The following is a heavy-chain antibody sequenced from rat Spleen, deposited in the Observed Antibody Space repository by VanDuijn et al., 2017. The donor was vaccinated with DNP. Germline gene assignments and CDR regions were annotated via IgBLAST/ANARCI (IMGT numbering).Heavy chain of an antibody. V-gene: IGHV5-58*01. CDR2: INTDGTRT. J-gene: IGHJ4*01. D-gene: IGHD3-1*01. CDR3: ARPSYYAMDA. Sequence: EVQLVESGGGLVQPGRSLKLSCVASGFTFSNYWMFWIRQVPGKGLEWVACINTDGTRTYYRDSVKGRFTISRDNAKSTLYLQMDSLRSEDTATYYCARPSYYAMDAWGQGTSVTVSS. CDR1: GFTFSNYW.